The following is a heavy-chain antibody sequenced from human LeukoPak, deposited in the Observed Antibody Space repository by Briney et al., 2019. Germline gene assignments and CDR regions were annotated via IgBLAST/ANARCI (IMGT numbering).Heavy chain of an antibody. D-gene: IGHD4-17*01. J-gene: IGHJ3*02. Sequence: PGGSLRLSCAASGFTFSSYSINWVRQAPGKGLEWVSSISSSSSYIYYADSVKGRFTISRDNAKNSLYLQMNSLRAEDTAVYYCVKRTTVTSVDAFDIWGQGTMVTVSS. CDR3: VKRTTVTSVDAFDI. V-gene: IGHV3-21*01. CDR1: GFTFSSYS. CDR2: ISSSSSYI.